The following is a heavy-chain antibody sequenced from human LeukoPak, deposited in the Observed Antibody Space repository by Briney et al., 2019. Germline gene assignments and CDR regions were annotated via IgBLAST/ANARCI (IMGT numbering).Heavy chain of an antibody. Sequence: GSVKVSCKASGYTFTGYYMHWVRQAPGQGLEWMGWINPNSGGTNYAQKFQGRVTMTRDTSISTAYMELSRLRSDDTAVYYCAREATFDPRSWFDPWGQGTLVTVSS. J-gene: IGHJ5*02. V-gene: IGHV1-2*02. CDR3: AREATFDPRSWFDP. D-gene: IGHD3-16*01. CDR1: GYTFTGYY. CDR2: INPNSGGT.